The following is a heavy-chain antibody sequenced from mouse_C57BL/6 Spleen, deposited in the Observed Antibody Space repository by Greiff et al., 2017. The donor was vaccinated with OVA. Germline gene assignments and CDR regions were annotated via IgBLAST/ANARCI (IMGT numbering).Heavy chain of an antibody. D-gene: IGHD1-1*01. CDR1: GYTFTSYG. CDR3: ARGYYGSPYFDY. V-gene: IGHV1-81*01. CDR2: IYPRSGNT. J-gene: IGHJ2*01. Sequence: VNVVESGAELARPGASVKLSCKASGYTFTSYGLSWVKQRTGQGLEWIGEIYPRSGNTYYNEKFKGKATLTADKSSSTAYMELRSLTSEDSAVYFCARGYYGSPYFDYWGQGTTLTVSS.